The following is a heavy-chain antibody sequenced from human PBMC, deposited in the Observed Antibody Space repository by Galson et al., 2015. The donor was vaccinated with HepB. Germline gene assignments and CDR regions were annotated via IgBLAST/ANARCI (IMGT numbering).Heavy chain of an antibody. CDR1: GGSISSYY. V-gene: IGHV4-59*01. CDR2: IYYSGST. CDR3: ARGRYSPDNWFDP. Sequence: SETLSLTCTVSGGSISSYYWSWIRQPPGKGLEWIGYIYYSGSTNYNPSLKSRVTISVDTSKNQFSLKLSSVTAADTAVYYCARGRYSPDNWFDPWGQGTLVTVSS. D-gene: IGHD3-9*01. J-gene: IGHJ5*02.